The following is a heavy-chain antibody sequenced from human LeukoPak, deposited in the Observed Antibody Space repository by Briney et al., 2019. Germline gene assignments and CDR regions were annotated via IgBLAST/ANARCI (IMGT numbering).Heavy chain of an antibody. Sequence: PGGSLRLSCVASWFTCTPYWMHWVRQAPGKGQVSVSRIKGDGSNSNYADSVKGRFTISRDNARNTLYLQMNGLRAEDTALYYCARTSPTSHFDFWGQGTLVTVSS. V-gene: IGHV3-74*01. CDR1: WFTCTPYW. CDR2: IKGDGSNS. CDR3: ARTSPTSHFDF. D-gene: IGHD3-16*01. J-gene: IGHJ4*02.